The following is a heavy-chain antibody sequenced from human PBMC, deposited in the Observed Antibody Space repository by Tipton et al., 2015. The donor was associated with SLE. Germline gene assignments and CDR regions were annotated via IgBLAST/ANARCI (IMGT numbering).Heavy chain of an antibody. V-gene: IGHV3-9*03. D-gene: IGHD1-14*01. CDR1: GGSISSYY. J-gene: IGHJ2*01. CDR2: ISWNSGSI. CDR3: AKDNLRKVNGYFDL. Sequence: LSLTCTVSGGSISSYYWSWIRQPPGKGLEWVSGISWNSGSIGYADSVKGRFTISRDNAKNSLYLQMNSLRAEDMALYYCAKDNLRKVNGYFDLWGRGTLVTVSS.